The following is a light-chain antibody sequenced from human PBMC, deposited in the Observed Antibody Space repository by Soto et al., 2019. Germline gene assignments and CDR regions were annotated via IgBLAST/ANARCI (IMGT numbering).Light chain of an antibody. J-gene: IGKJ2*01. CDR3: QQYDNLPYT. CDR1: QDISNY. Sequence: DIQMTQSPSSLSASVGDRVTITCQASQDISNYLNWYQQKPGKAPKLLIYYASNLETGVPSRFSGSGSVTDFTFTISSLQPEDIATYYCQQYDNLPYTFGQGTKLEIK. CDR2: YAS. V-gene: IGKV1-33*01.